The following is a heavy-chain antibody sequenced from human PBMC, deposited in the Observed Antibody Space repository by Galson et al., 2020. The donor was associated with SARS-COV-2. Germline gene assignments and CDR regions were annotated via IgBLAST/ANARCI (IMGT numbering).Heavy chain of an antibody. CDR2: ISGSGGST. D-gene: IGHD3-3*01. J-gene: IGHJ6*02. CDR3: AKVVAGDFWSGYYKDYYHGMDV. CDR1: GFTFSSYA. V-gene: IGHV3-23*01. Sequence: TGGSLRLSCAASGFTFSSYAMSWVRQAPGKGLEWVSAISGSGGSTYYADSVKGRFTISRDNSKNTLYLQMNSLRAEDTAVYYCAKVVAGDFWSGYYKDYYHGMDVWGQGTTVTVSS.